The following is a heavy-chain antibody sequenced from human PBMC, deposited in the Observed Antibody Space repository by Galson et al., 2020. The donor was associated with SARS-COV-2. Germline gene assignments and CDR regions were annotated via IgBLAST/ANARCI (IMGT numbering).Heavy chain of an antibody. J-gene: IGHJ5*02. V-gene: IGHV4-59*01. D-gene: IGHD2-15*01. CDR2: LHYSGGT. CDR1: GGSISPYY. Sequence: SETLSLTCSVSGGSISPYYCSWIRQPPGQGLEWIGSLHYSGGTSNTPSLKIRLTVSVDTPKNQFSLNLTSVTTADTAVYYCTRGAVGCSGGRCYIHWFDPWGQGIRVTVSP. CDR3: TRGAVGCSGGRCYIHWFDP.